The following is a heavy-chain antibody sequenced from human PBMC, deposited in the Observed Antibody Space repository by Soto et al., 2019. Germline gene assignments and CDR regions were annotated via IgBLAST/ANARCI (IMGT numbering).Heavy chain of an antibody. J-gene: IGHJ5*01. D-gene: IGHD3-22*01. CDR2: ISGSGGST. V-gene: IGHV3-23*01. Sequence: GGSLRLSCAASGFTFSSYAMSWVRQAPGKGLEWVSAISGSGGSTYYADSVKGRFTISRDNSKNTLYLQMNSLRAEDTAVYYCAIYLRYYDSSSAVDTHSWGHAPLVTVSS. CDR3: AIYLRYYDSSSAVDTHS. CDR1: GFTFSSYA.